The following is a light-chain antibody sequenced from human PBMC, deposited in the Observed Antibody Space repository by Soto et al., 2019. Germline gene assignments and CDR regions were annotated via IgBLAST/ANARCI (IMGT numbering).Light chain of an antibody. CDR3: AAWDDRLSDLL. CDR1: NYNIGSNP. CDR2: SNY. J-gene: IGLJ2*01. Sequence: QSVLTQPPSASGTPGQRVSISFSGSNYNIGSNPVHWYQQFPGTAPKVLIYSNYQRPSGVPDRFSGSKSGTSASLAISGLQSEDEADYYCAAWDDRLSDLLFGGGTKVTVL. V-gene: IGLV1-44*01.